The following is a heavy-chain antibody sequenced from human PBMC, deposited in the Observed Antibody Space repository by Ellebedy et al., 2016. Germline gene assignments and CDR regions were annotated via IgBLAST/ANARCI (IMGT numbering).Heavy chain of an antibody. J-gene: IGHJ6*02. CDR1: GGTFSSYA. CDR2: IIPIFGTA. CDR3: ARLTRDYYYYYGMDV. D-gene: IGHD2-2*01. V-gene: IGHV1-69*06. Sequence: SVKVSCXASGGTFSSYAISWVRQAPGQGLEWMGGIIPIFGTANYAQKFQGRVTITADKSTSTAYMELSSLRSEDTAVYYCARLTRDYYYYYGMDVWGQGTTVTVSS.